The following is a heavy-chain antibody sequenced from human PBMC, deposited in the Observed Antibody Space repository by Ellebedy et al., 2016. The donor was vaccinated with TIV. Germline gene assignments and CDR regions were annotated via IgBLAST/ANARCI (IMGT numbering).Heavy chain of an antibody. J-gene: IGHJ6*02. D-gene: IGHD3-22*01. Sequence: GESLKISXAASGFTFSSYAMSWVRQAPGKGLEWVSAISGSGGSAYYADSVKGRFTISRDNSKNTLYLQMNSLRAEDTAVYYCAKRPLYYYDSNYYGMDVWGQGTTVTVSS. CDR2: ISGSGGSA. CDR1: GFTFSSYA. V-gene: IGHV3-23*01. CDR3: AKRPLYYYDSNYYGMDV.